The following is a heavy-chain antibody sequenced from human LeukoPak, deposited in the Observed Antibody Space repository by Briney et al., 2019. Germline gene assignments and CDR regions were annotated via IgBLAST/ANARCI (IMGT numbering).Heavy chain of an antibody. D-gene: IGHD4-4*01. V-gene: IGHV4-4*07. J-gene: IGHJ5*02. CDR3: ARGQPYSKPKNWFDP. CDR1: GGSISISSYY. CDR2: IYTSGST. Sequence: SETLSLTCTVSGGSISISSYYWRWIRQPAGKGLEWIGRIYTSGSTNYNPSLKSRATMSVDTSKNQFSLKLSSVTAADTAVYYCARGQPYSKPKNWFDPWGQGTLVTVSS.